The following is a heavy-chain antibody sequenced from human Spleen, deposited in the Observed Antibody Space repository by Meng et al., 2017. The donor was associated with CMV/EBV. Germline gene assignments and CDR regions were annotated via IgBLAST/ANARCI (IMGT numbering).Heavy chain of an antibody. Sequence: FTGYYMDWVRQAPGQGLEWMGWINPNSGGTNYAQKFQGRVTMTRDTSISTAYMELCRLRSDDTAVYYCARGGQAYCGGDCYSGWFDPWGQGTLVTVSS. CDR3: ARGGQAYCGGDCYSGWFDP. CDR2: INPNSGGT. D-gene: IGHD2-21*01. CDR1: FTGYY. V-gene: IGHV1-2*02. J-gene: IGHJ5*02.